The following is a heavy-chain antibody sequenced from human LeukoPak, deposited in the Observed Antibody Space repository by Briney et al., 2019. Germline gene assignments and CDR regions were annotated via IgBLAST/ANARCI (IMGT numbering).Heavy chain of an antibody. CDR2: IRYDGTNK. D-gene: IGHD5-18*01. CDR1: GFTFSSYG. CDR3: ATGRDTAMVRLDY. J-gene: IGHJ4*02. V-gene: IGHV3-30*02. Sequence: PGGSLRLSCAASGFTFSSYGMHWVRQGLGTGLEWVAFIRYDGTNKYYADSVKGRFTISRDNSKNTMYLQMNSLRAEDTAVYFCATGRDTAMVRLDYWGQGTLVTVSS.